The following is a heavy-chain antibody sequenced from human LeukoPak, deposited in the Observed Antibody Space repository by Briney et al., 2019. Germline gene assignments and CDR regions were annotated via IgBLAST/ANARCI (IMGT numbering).Heavy chain of an antibody. V-gene: IGHV3-53*01. CDR1: GFTVSSNY. D-gene: IGHD5-12*01. J-gene: IGHJ4*02. CDR3: ARDLGGGYDGFDY. CDR2: IYTGGNT. Sequence: GGSLRLSCAASGFTVSSNYMSWVRQAPGKGLEWVSVIYTGGNTYYADSVKGRFTISRDNSKKTVYLQMNSLRAEDTAVYYCARDLGGGYDGFDYWGQGTLVTVSS.